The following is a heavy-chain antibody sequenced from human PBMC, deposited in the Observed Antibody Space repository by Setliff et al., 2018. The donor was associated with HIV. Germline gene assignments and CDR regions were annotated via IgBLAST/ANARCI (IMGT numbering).Heavy chain of an antibody. J-gene: IGHJ3*02. CDR1: GGSFSTYY. CDR2: IFYSGST. D-gene: IGHD5-18*01. Sequence: PSETLSLTCTVSGGSFSTYYWSWIRQPPGKGLEWIGYIFYSGSTSYNPSLKSRVTISVDSSKNQFSLNLTSVTPADTAVYYCARSNSIKGYNYGPDAFDIWGQGTMVTVSS. CDR3: ARSNSIKGYNYGPDAFDI. V-gene: IGHV4-59*01.